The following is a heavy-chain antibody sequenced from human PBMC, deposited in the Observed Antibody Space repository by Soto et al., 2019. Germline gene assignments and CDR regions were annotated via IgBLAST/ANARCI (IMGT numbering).Heavy chain of an antibody. CDR1: GYTFTSYG. J-gene: IGHJ6*02. CDR3: ARDLPDIHGMDV. V-gene: IGHV1-18*01. D-gene: IGHD3-9*01. CDR2: ISAYNGNT. Sequence: ASVKGACKSSGYTFTSYGIVWVRQANGQGLEWMGWISAYNGNTNYAQKLQGRVTMTTDTSTSTAYMELRSLRSDDTAVYYCARDLPDIHGMDVWGQGTTVTVSS.